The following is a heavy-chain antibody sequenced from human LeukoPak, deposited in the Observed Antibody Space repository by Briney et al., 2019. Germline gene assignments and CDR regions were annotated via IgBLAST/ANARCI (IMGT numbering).Heavy chain of an antibody. J-gene: IGHJ4*02. CDR3: ARDGYYDSSGYFDY. CDR1: GYTFTSYA. V-gene: IGHV1-3*01. D-gene: IGHD3-22*01. CDR2: INAGNGNT. Sequence: VASVKVSCKASGYTFTSYAMHWVRQAPGQRLEWMGWINAGNGNTKYSQKFQGRVTITRDTSASTVYMELSSLRSEDTAVYYCARDGYYDSSGYFDYWGQGTLVTVSS.